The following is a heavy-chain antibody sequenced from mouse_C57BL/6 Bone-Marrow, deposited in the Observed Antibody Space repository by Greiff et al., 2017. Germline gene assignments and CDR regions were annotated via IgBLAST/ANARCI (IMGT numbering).Heavy chain of an antibody. D-gene: IGHD2-12*01. V-gene: IGHV1-5*01. CDR2: IYPGNSDT. CDR3: TRRPDDGGAWFAY. Sequence: EVQLQQSGTVLARPGASVKMSCKTSGYTFTSYWMHWVKQRPGQGLEWIGAIYPGNSDTSYNQKFKGKAKLTAVTSASTAYMELSSLTNEDSAVYYGTRRPDDGGAWFAYWGQGTLVTVSA. CDR1: GYTFTSYW. J-gene: IGHJ3*01.